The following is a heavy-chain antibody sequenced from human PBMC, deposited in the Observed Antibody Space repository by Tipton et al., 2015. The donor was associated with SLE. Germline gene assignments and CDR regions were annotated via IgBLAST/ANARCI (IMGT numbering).Heavy chain of an antibody. V-gene: IGHV3-30*18. D-gene: IGHD4-17*01. J-gene: IGHJ1*01. CDR3: AKEGAYGDYRSYFQH. CDR1: GFTFSSYG. CDR2: ISYDGSNK. Sequence: SLRLSCAASGFTFSSYGMHWVRQAPGKGLEWVAVISYDGSNKYYEDSVKGRFTISRDNSKNTLYLQMNSLRAEDTAVYYCAKEGAYGDYRSYFQHWGQGTLVTVSS.